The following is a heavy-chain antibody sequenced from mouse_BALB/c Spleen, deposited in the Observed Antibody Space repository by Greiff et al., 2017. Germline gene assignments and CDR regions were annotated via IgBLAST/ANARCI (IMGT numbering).Heavy chain of an antibody. D-gene: IGHD6-1*01. CDR1: GFTFSSYG. J-gene: IGHJ4*01. V-gene: IGHV5-6-3*01. CDR3: ARAGARLAMDY. CDR2: INSNGGST. Sequence: EVMLVESGGGLVQPGGSLKLSCAASGFTFSSYGMSWVRQTPDKRLELVATINSNGGSTYYPDSVKGRFTISRDKAKNTLYLQMSSLKSEDTAMYYWARAGARLAMDYWGQGTSVTVSS.